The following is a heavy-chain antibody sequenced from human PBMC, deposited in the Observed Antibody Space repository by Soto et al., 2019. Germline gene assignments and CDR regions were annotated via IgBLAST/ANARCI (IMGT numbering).Heavy chain of an antibody. Sequence: QVQLVQSGAEVKKPGSSVKVSCKASGGTFSSYTISWVRQAPGQGLEWMGRIIPILGIANYAQKFQGRVTIPADKSTSTAYMELSSLRSEDTAVYYCASTFSYYDILTGYDAFDIWGQGTMVTVSS. J-gene: IGHJ3*02. CDR1: GGTFSSYT. D-gene: IGHD3-9*01. V-gene: IGHV1-69*02. CDR2: IIPILGIA. CDR3: ASTFSYYDILTGYDAFDI.